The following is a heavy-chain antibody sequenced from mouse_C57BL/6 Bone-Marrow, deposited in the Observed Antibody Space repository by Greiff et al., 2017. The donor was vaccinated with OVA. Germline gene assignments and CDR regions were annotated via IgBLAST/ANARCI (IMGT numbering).Heavy chain of an antibody. J-gene: IGHJ2*01. D-gene: IGHD1-1*01. CDR3: TKGALLLRYYFDY. CDR2: IDPEDGDT. V-gene: IGHV14-1*01. CDR1: GFNIKNTY. Sequence: EVQLQQSVAELVRPGASVKLSCTASGFNIKNTYMHWVKQRPEQGLEWIGRIDPEDGDTEYAPKFQGKATMTADTSSNTAYLQLSSLTSEDTAVYYCTKGALLLRYYFDYWGQGTTLTVSS.